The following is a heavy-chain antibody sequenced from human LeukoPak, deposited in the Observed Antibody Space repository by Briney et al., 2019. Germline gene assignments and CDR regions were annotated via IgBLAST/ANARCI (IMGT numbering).Heavy chain of an antibody. Sequence: SETLSLTCTVSGGSITSHYWSWIRQPPGKGLEWIGHIRYTGNTNYNPSLKSRVTISVDTSKNQFTLKLSSVTAADTAVYYCARGRYGWLPFDYWGQGTLVTVSS. CDR2: IRYTGNT. V-gene: IGHV4-59*11. D-gene: IGHD3-16*01. CDR1: GGSITSHY. CDR3: ARGRYGWLPFDY. J-gene: IGHJ4*02.